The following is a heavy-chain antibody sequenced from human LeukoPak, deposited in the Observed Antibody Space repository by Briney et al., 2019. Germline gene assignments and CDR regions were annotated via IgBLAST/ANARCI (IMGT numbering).Heavy chain of an antibody. J-gene: IGHJ4*02. V-gene: IGHV3-23*01. CDR2: ISGSGGST. CDR1: GFTFSSYA. CDR3: AKDRRDDRWLQYNLGFDY. Sequence: QPGGSLRLSCAASGFTFSSYAMSWVRQAPGKGLEWVSAISGSGGSTYYADSVKGRFTISRDNSKNTLYLQMNSLRAEDTAVYYCAKDRRDDRWLQYNLGFDYWGQGTLVTVSS. D-gene: IGHD5-24*01.